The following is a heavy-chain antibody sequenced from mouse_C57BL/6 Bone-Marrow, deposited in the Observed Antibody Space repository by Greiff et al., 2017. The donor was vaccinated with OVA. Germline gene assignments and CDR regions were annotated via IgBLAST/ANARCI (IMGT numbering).Heavy chain of an antibody. CDR1: GYTFTSYW. Sequence: QVQLQQPGAELVKPGASVKMSCKASGYTFTSYWITWVKQRPGQGLEWIGDIYPGSGSTNYHEKFKSQATLTVDTSSSTAYMQLSSLTSEDSAVYYCARDGYYYFDYWGQGTTLTVSS. CDR2: IYPGSGST. D-gene: IGHD2-3*01. V-gene: IGHV1-55*01. CDR3: ARDGYYYFDY. J-gene: IGHJ2*01.